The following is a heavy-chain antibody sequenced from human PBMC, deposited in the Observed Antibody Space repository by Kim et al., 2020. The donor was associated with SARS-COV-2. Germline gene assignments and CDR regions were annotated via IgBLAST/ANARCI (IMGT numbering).Heavy chain of an antibody. Sequence: GGSLRLSCAASGFTFSNAWMSWVRQAPGKGLEWVGRIKSKTDGGTTDYAAPVKGRFTISRDDSKNTLYLQMNSLKTEDTAVYYCTTGRLHWLEIERVNYYDSSEVWGQGTTVTVSS. CDR3: TTGRLHWLEIERVNYYDSSEV. CDR2: IKSKTDGGTT. CDR1: GFTFSNAW. V-gene: IGHV3-15*01. J-gene: IGHJ6*02. D-gene: IGHD3-22*01.